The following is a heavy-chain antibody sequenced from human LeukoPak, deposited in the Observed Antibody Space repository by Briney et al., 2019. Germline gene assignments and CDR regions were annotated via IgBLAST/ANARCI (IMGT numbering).Heavy chain of an antibody. V-gene: IGHV1-2*02. J-gene: IGHJ4*02. CDR2: INPNSGGT. Sequence: ASVKVSCKASGYTFTGYYMHWVRQAPGQGLEGMGWINPNSGGTNYAQKFQGRVTMTRDTSISTAYMELSRLRSDDTAVYYCAREAAGCGSSDCYPPTNWGQGTLVTVSS. D-gene: IGHD2-21*02. CDR3: AREAAGCGSSDCYPPTN. CDR1: GYTFTGYY.